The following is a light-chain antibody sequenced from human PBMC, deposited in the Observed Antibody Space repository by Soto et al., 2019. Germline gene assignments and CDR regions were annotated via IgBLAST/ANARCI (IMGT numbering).Light chain of an antibody. CDR1: ENISRW. J-gene: IGKJ5*01. CDR3: QPSYPSIP. V-gene: IGKV1-39*01. Sequence: IHMTHSASTLPASLGDIVTITFRASENISRWLAWYQQKPGKAPKLLIYDASTLQSGVPSRFSGSGSGTDFALTISSLQPEDFAAYFCQPSYPSIPFGQGTRLEIK. CDR2: DAS.